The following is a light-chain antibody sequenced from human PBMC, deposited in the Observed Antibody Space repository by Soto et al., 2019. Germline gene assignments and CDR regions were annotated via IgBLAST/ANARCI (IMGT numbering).Light chain of an antibody. V-gene: IGKV1-16*01. CDR2: ATS. CDR3: QQCATYPFT. Sequence: DIQMTQSPSSLSASVGDRVTITCRASQDISNSLGWFQQKPGKVPKSLIFATSNLQSGVPSRFSGSRSGTDITLTISSLQPEDFATYSCQQCATYPFTFGPGTTVDIK. CDR1: QDISNS. J-gene: IGKJ3*01.